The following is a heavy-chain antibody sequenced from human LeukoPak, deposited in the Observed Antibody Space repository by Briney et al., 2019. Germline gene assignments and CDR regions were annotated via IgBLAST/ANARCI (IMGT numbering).Heavy chain of an antibody. CDR1: GFTFSSYS. J-gene: IGHJ4*02. CDR2: ISSSSSYM. D-gene: IGHD6-6*01. CDR3: AKDRYSSSFPYFDY. V-gene: IGHV3-21*01. Sequence: PGGSLRLSCAASGFTFSSYSMNWVRQAPGKGLEWVSSISSSSSYMYYADSVKGRFTISRDNAKNSLYLQMNSLRAGDTAVYYCAKDRYSSSFPYFDYWGQGTLVTVSS.